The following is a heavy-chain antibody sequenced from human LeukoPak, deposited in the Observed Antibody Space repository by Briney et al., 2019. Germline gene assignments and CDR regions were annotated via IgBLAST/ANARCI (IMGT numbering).Heavy chain of an antibody. V-gene: IGHV3-49*04. CDR2: IRSKAYGGTT. CDR1: GFTFGDYV. CDR3: TRRYNYDSSGYYYVRDAFNI. Sequence: GGSLRLSCTASGFTFGDYVMGWVRQAPGKGLEWVGFIRSKAYGGTTQNAASVKGRFSISRDDSRSIAHLQMNSLKTEDTAVYYCTRRYNYDSSGYYYVRDAFNIWGQGKMLTVSS. J-gene: IGHJ3*02. D-gene: IGHD3-22*01.